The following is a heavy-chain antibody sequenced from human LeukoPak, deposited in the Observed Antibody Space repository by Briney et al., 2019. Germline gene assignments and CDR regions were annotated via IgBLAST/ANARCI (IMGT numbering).Heavy chain of an antibody. CDR2: ISGSGGST. CDR1: GFTFSSYA. J-gene: IGHJ4*02. D-gene: IGHD5-12*01. Sequence: GGSLRLSCAASGFTFSSYAMSWVRQAPGKGLEWVSGISGSGGSTYYADSVKGRFTISRGNSKNTLYLQMNSLRAEDTAVYYCAKETRYSGYDYGDYWGQGTLVTVSS. V-gene: IGHV3-23*01. CDR3: AKETRYSGYDYGDY.